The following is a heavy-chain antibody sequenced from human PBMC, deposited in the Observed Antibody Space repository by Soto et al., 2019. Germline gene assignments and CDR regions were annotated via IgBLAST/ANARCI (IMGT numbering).Heavy chain of an antibody. V-gene: IGHV1-8*01. CDR3: ARVYYDFWSGYYADY. CDR1: GFTFTSYD. CDR2: MNPNSGNT. D-gene: IGHD3-3*01. J-gene: IGHJ4*02. Sequence: QVQLVQSGAEVKKPGASVKVSCKASGFTFTSYDINWVRQATGQGLEWMGWMNPNSGNTGYAQKLQGRVTMTRNTSISTAYMELRSLRSEDTAVYYCARVYYDFWSGYYADYWGQGTLVTVSS.